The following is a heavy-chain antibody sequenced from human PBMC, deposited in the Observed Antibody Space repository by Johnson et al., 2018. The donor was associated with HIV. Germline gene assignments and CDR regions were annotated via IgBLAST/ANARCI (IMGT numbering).Heavy chain of an antibody. CDR1: GFTFSSYG. J-gene: IGHJ3*02. D-gene: IGHD3-16*01. CDR2: ISYDGSNK. CDR3: AKTGGGAALDS. Sequence: QVQLVESGGGLVKPGGSLRLSCAASGFTFSSYGMHWVRQATGKGLEWVAVISYDGSNKSYADYVKGRFTISRDNSKNTLYLQMNSLRVDDTAVYYCAKTGGGAALDSWGQGTMVTVSS. V-gene: IGHV3-30*18.